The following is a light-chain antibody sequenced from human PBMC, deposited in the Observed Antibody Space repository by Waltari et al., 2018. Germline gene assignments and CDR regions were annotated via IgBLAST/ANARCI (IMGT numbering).Light chain of an antibody. Sequence: QSALTQPASVSGSPGQSITVSCTGTSSDIGCYNLVSWYQQYPGKAPKRMLYEVSKRPSGVANGFSGSKSGNTASLTISGLQAEDEADYYCCSYAGSVIFGGGTKLTVL. V-gene: IGLV2-23*02. CDR3: CSYAGSVI. CDR1: SSDIGCYNL. J-gene: IGLJ2*01. CDR2: EVS.